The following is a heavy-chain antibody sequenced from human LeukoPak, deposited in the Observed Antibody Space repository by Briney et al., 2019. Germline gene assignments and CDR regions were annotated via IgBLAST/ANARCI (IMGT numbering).Heavy chain of an antibody. CDR2: IYSGGST. CDR1: GFTVSSTY. Sequence: PGGSLGLSCAASGFTVSSTYLTWVRQAPGKGLEWLSVIYSGGSTYYADSVKGRFTTSRHNSKNTLYLQMNSLRAEDTAVYYCARRSYGSGPDVWGQGTTVTVSS. D-gene: IGHD5-18*01. J-gene: IGHJ6*02. CDR3: ARRSYGSGPDV. V-gene: IGHV3-53*04.